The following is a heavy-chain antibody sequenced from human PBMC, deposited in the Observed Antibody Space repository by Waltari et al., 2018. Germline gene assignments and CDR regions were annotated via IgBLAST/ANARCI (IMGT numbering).Heavy chain of an antibody. CDR3: ARGGKGFDY. D-gene: IGHD6-13*01. CDR2: VYYSGST. V-gene: IGHV4-59*01. Sequence: QVQLQESGPRLVKPSETLPLTCTIPGGSISTYYWTWIRQPPGQGPECIGYVYYSGSTKYNPSLKSRVTISIDTSKKQFSLKLSFVTAADTAVYYCARGGKGFDYWGQGTLVTVSS. J-gene: IGHJ4*02. CDR1: GGSISTYY.